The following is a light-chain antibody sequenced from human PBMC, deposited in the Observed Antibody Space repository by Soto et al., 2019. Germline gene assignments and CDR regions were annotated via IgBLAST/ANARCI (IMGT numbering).Light chain of an antibody. J-gene: IGLJ2*01. Sequence: QPVLTQSPSASASLGASVKLTCTLSSGHSSYAIAWHQQQPEKGPRYLMKLNSDGSHSKGDGIPDRFSGSSSGAERYLTISSLQSEDEADYYCQTWGTSIPNVVFGGGTKVTVL. CDR2: LNSDGSH. CDR3: QTWGTSIPNVV. CDR1: SGHSSYA. V-gene: IGLV4-69*01.